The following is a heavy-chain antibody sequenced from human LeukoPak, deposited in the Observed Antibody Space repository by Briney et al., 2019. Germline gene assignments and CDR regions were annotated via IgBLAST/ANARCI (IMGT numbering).Heavy chain of an antibody. V-gene: IGHV3-30-3*01. D-gene: IGHD6-19*01. J-gene: IGHJ5*02. CDR1: GFTFSSYA. CDR2: ISYDGSNK. CDR3: AREIAVTGPDRRFDP. Sequence: PGRSLRLSCAASGFTFSSYAMHWVRQAPGKGLEWVAVISYDGSNKYYADSVKGRFTISRDNSENTLYLQMNSLRGEDTAVYYCAREIAVTGPDRRFDPRGAGTLGSVSS.